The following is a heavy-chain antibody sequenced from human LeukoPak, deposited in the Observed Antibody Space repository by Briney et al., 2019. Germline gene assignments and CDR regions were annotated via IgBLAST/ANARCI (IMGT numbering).Heavy chain of an antibody. CDR1: GYTFTSYY. CDR3: ARPSNYYDSSGYYLEYFQH. V-gene: IGHV1-46*01. J-gene: IGHJ1*01. D-gene: IGHD3-22*01. Sequence: ASVKVSCTASGYTFTSYYMHWVRQAPGQGLEWMGIINPSGGSTSYAQKFQGRVTMTRDMSTSTVYMGLSSLRSEDTAVYYCARPSNYYDSSGYYLEYFQHWGQGTLVTVPS. CDR2: INPSGGST.